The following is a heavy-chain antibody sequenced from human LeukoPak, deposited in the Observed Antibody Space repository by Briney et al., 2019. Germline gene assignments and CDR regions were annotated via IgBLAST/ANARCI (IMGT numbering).Heavy chain of an antibody. CDR3: ARLEYMVRGVIY. V-gene: IGHV4-39*01. CDR2: IYYSGST. J-gene: IGHJ4*02. Sequence: SETLSLTCTVSGGSISSSSYYWGWIRQPPGKGLEWIGSIYYSGSTYYNPSLKSRVTISVDTSKNQSSLKLSSVTAADTAVYYCARLEYMVRGVIYWGQGTLVTVSS. CDR1: GGSISSSSYY. D-gene: IGHD3-10*01.